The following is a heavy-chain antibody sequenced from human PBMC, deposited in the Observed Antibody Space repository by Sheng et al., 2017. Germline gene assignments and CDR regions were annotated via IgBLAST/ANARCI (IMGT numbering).Heavy chain of an antibody. D-gene: IGHD3-10*01. Sequence: EVQLVESGGGLVKPGGSLRLSCAASGFTFSSYSMNWVRQAPGKGLEWVSSISSSSSYIYYADSVKGRFTISRDNAKNSLYLQMNSLRAEDTAVYYCARDFSLWFGESKLNYYYYMDVWGQGTTVTVSS. CDR2: ISSSSSYI. CDR1: GFTFSSYS. V-gene: IGHV3-21*01. CDR3: ARDFSLWFGESKLNYYYYMDV. J-gene: IGHJ6*03.